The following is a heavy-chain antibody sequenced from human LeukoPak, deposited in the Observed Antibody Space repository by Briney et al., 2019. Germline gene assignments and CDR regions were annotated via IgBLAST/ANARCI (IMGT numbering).Heavy chain of an antibody. CDR1: GFTFSSYS. V-gene: IGHV3-21*04. D-gene: IGHD3-3*01. Sequence: GGSLRLSCAASGFTFSSYSMNWVRQAPGKGLELVSSISSSNSDIYYADSVKDRFTISRDNSKNTLSLKMNSLRAEDTAVYYCAKDRSYDFWSGQANFDYWGQGMLVTVSS. CDR3: AKDRSYDFWSGQANFDY. CDR2: ISSSNSDI. J-gene: IGHJ4*02.